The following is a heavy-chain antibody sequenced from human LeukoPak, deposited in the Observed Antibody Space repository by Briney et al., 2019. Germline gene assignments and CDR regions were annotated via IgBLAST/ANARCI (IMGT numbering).Heavy chain of an antibody. V-gene: IGHV1-69*13. Sequence: GASVEVSCKASGGTFSSYAISWVRQAPGQGLEWMGGIIPIFGTANYAQKFQGRVTITADESTSTAYMELSSLRSEDTAVYYCARDNSYCSGGSCYSILKWFDPWGQGTLVTVSS. CDR1: GGTFSSYA. CDR3: ARDNSYCSGGSCYSILKWFDP. CDR2: IIPIFGTA. D-gene: IGHD2-15*01. J-gene: IGHJ5*02.